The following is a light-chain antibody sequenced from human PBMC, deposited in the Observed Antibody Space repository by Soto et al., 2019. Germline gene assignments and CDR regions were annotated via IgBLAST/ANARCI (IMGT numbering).Light chain of an antibody. Sequence: EIVVTQSPATLSVSPGERVTLSCRASQSVSSSLAWYKQRPGQAPRLLIYGASTRATDMPGRCSGRGAGAEFTLTISNLPPEYFETYYCLHTDSFPWTFGQGTKVDIK. V-gene: IGKV3-15*01. CDR2: GAS. CDR3: LHTDSFPWT. J-gene: IGKJ1*01. CDR1: QSVSSS.